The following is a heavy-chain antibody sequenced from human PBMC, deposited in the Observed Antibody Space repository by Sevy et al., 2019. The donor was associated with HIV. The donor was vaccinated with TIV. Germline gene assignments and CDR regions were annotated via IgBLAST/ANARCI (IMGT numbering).Heavy chain of an antibody. CDR1: GGSISSYY. J-gene: IGHJ4*02. CDR3: ARTPPGFLEFDY. Sequence: SETLSLTCTVSGGSISSYYWSWIRQPPGKGLEWIGYIYYSGSTNYNPSLKSRVTISVDTSKNQFSLNLTSVTAADTAVYYCARTPPGFLEFDYWGQGTLVTVSS. CDR2: IYYSGST. V-gene: IGHV4-59*12. D-gene: IGHD3-3*01.